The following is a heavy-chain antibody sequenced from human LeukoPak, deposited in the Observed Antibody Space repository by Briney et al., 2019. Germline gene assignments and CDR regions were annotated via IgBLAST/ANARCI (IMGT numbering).Heavy chain of an antibody. CDR3: AKGHYDFWSGYYTEDY. V-gene: IGHV3-21*01. CDR2: ISSSSSDI. Sequence: GGSLRLSCTASGFTFSSYTMNWVRQAPGKGLECVSSISSSSSDIYYADSVKGRFTISRDNSKNTLYLQMNSLRAEDTAVYYCAKGHYDFWSGYYTEDYWGQGTLVTVSS. J-gene: IGHJ4*02. D-gene: IGHD3-3*01. CDR1: GFTFSSYT.